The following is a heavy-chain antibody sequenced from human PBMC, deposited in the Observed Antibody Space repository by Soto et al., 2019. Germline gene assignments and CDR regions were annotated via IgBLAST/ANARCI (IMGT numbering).Heavy chain of an antibody. Sequence: SVKVSCKASGGTFSSYAISWVRQAPGQGLEWMGGIIPIFGTANYAQKFQGRVTITADESTSTAYMELSSLRSEDTAVYYCASHGYSGSSYYFDYWGQGTLVTVSS. CDR1: GGTFSSYA. V-gene: IGHV1-69*13. D-gene: IGHD1-26*01. CDR2: IIPIFGTA. CDR3: ASHGYSGSSYYFDY. J-gene: IGHJ4*02.